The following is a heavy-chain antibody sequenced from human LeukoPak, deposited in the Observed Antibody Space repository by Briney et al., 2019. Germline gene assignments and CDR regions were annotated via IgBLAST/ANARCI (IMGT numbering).Heavy chain of an antibody. CDR3: AKGGKGFPLGLRFDS. V-gene: IGHV4-59*01. J-gene: IGHJ4*03. D-gene: IGHD2-21*01. CDR2: IYYSGST. CDR1: GGFISTYY. Sequence: SETLSLTCTVSGGFISTYYWTWIWRPPGKGLEWIGYIYYSGSTNYNPSLKSRVTISVDTSKNQFSLKLTSLTAADTAVYYCAKGGKGFPLGLRFDSCGHGTLVSVSS.